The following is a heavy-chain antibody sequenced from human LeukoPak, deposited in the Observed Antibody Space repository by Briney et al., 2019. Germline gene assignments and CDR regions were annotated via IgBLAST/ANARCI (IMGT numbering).Heavy chain of an antibody. D-gene: IGHD2-2*01. J-gene: IGHJ5*02. Sequence: PSQTLSLTCTVSGGSISSGGYYWSWIRQHPGKGLEWIGYIYYSGSTYYNPSLKSRVTISVDTSKNQSSLKLSSVTAADTAVYYCARGYCSSTSCYYSWFDPWGQGTLVTVSS. V-gene: IGHV4-31*03. CDR1: GGSISSGGYY. CDR3: ARGYCSSTSCYYSWFDP. CDR2: IYYSGST.